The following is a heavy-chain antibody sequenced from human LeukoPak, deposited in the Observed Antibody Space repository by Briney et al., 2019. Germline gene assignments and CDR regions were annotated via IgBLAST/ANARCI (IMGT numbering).Heavy chain of an antibody. CDR2: ISYDGSNK. V-gene: IGHV3-30*04. J-gene: IGHJ4*02. Sequence: GGSLKLSCAASGFTFSGSAMHWVRQAPGKGLEWVAVISYDGSNKYNADSVKGRFTISRDNSKNTLYLQMNSLRAEDTAVYYCAKVRRDYGDLGKDLFDYWGQGTLVTVSS. CDR1: GFTFSGSA. D-gene: IGHD4-17*01. CDR3: AKVRRDYGDLGKDLFDY.